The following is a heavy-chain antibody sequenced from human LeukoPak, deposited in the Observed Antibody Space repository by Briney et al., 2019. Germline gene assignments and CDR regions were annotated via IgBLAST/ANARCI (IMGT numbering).Heavy chain of an antibody. Sequence: PGGSLRLSCTASGFIFHDFAMHWVRQAPGKGLEWVSTISWNSDIILYADSVKGRFTISRDNDRDSLYMEMKSLRPEGTALYFCVKSGGYYYMDAWGKGTTVIVSS. CDR1: GFIFHDFA. V-gene: IGHV3-9*01. CDR2: ISWNSDII. D-gene: IGHD2-15*01. J-gene: IGHJ6*03. CDR3: VKSGGYYYMDA.